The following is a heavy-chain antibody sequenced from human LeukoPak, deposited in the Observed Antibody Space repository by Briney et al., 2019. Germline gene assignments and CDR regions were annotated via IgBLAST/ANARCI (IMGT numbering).Heavy chain of an antibody. D-gene: IGHD2-15*01. CDR3: ARDAYCSGGSCYSGGYYYYGMDV. CDR1: GGSISSGGYS. J-gene: IGHJ6*02. Sequence: PSQTLSLTCAVSGGSISSGGYSWSWIRQPPGKGLEWIGYIYHSGSTYYNPSLKSRVTISVDRSKNQFSLKLSSVTAADTAVYYCARDAYCSGGSCYSGGYYYYGMDVWGQGTTVTVSS. V-gene: IGHV4-30-2*01. CDR2: IYHSGST.